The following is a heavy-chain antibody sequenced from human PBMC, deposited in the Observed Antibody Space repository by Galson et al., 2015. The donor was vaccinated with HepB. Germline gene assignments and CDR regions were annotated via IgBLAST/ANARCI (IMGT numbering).Heavy chain of an antibody. J-gene: IGHJ2*01. D-gene: IGHD5-18*01. Sequence: GYTFTGYYMHWVRQAPGQGLEWMGRINPNSGGTNYAQKFQGRVTMTRDTSISTAYMELSRLRSDDTAVYYCARAYSFYWYFDLWGRGTLVTVSS. CDR3: ARAYSFYWYFDL. CDR2: INPNSGGT. CDR1: GYTFTGYY. V-gene: IGHV1-2*06.